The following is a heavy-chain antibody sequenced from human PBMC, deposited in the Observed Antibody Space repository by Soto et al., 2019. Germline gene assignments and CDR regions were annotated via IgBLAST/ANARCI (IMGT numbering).Heavy chain of an antibody. CDR3: AREGLRFLAYYGMDV. V-gene: IGHV3-30-3*01. J-gene: IGHJ6*02. Sequence: GGSLRLSCAASGFTFSSYAMHWVRQAPGKGLEWVAVISYDGSNKYYADSVKGRFTISGDNSKNTLYLQMNSLRAEDTAVYYCAREGLRFLAYYGMDVWGQGTTVTVSS. D-gene: IGHD3-3*01. CDR1: GFTFSSYA. CDR2: ISYDGSNK.